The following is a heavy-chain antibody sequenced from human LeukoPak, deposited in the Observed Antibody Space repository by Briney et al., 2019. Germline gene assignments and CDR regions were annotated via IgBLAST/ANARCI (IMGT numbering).Heavy chain of an antibody. Sequence: SETLSLTCAVCGGSISSSNWWSWVRQPPGKGLEWIGEIYHSGSTNYNPSLKSRVTISVDKSKNQFSLKLSSVTAADTAVYYCARVISGWDKYFDYWGQGTLVTVSS. D-gene: IGHD6-19*01. J-gene: IGHJ4*02. V-gene: IGHV4-4*02. CDR1: GGSISSSNW. CDR3: ARVISGWDKYFDY. CDR2: IYHSGST.